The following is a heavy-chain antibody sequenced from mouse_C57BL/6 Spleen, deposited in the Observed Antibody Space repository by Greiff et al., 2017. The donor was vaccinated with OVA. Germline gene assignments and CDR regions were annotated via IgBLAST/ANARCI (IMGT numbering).Heavy chain of an antibody. D-gene: IGHD3-2*02. CDR1: GYTFTDYY. J-gene: IGHJ3*01. CDR3: AREDSSGPFAD. CDR2: INPNNGGT. Sequence: VQLQQSGPELVKPGASVKISCTASGYTFTDYYMNWVKQSHGKSLEWIGDINPNNGGTSYNQKFKGKATWTVDKSSSTAYMELRSLTSEDAAVYYCAREDSSGPFADWGQGTLVTVSA. V-gene: IGHV1-26*01.